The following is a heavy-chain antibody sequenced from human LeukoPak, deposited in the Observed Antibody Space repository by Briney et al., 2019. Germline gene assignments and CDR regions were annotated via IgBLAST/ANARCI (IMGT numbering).Heavy chain of an antibody. Sequence: AGGSLRLSCAASGFTFSTYAMSWVRQAPGKGLEWVSVIYSGGSTYYADSVKGRFTISRDNSKNTLYLQMNSLRAEDTAVYYCARAETDSSGWYTNYFDYWGQGTLVTVSS. CDR1: GFTFSTYA. V-gene: IGHV3-53*01. CDR3: ARAETDSSGWYTNYFDY. J-gene: IGHJ4*02. CDR2: IYSGGST. D-gene: IGHD6-19*01.